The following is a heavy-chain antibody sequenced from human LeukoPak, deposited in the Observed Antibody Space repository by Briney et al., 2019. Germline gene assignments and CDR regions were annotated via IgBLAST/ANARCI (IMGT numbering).Heavy chain of an antibody. CDR1: GFTFSNFA. Sequence: PGGSLRLSCAASGFTFSNFAMTWVRQAPGKGLEWVGRIKSNTDGGTTDYAAPVKGRFTISRDDSKNTLYLQMNSLETEDTAVYFCSKSYYDSSGSLFYWGQGTLVTVSS. D-gene: IGHD3-22*01. CDR2: IKSNTDGGTT. V-gene: IGHV3-15*01. CDR3: SKSYYDSSGSLFY. J-gene: IGHJ4*02.